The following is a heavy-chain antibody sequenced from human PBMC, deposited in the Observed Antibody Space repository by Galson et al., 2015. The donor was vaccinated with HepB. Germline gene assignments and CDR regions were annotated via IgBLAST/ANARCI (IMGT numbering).Heavy chain of an antibody. D-gene: IGHD3-22*01. V-gene: IGHV3-30*18. Sequence: SLRLSCAASGFTFSSYGMHWVRQAPGKGLEWVAVISYDGSNKYYADSVRGRFTISRDNSKNTLYLQMNSLRAEDTAVYYCAKDGYDSSGYYWAFDYWGQGTLVTVSS. CDR1: GFTFSSYG. CDR3: AKDGYDSSGYYWAFDY. J-gene: IGHJ4*02. CDR2: ISYDGSNK.